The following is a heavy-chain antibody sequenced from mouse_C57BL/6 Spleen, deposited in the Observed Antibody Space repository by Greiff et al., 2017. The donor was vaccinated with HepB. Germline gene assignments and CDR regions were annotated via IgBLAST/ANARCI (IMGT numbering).Heavy chain of an antibody. D-gene: IGHD1-1*01. J-gene: IGHJ4*01. CDR2: INPNNGGT. CDR1: GYTFTDYN. V-gene: IGHV1-22*01. CDR3: ARYYYYGSSSYAMDY. Sequence: EVQLQQSGPELVKLGASVKMSCKASGYTFTDYNMHWVKQSHGKSLEWIGYINPNNGGTSYNQKFKGKATLTVNKSSSTAYMELRSLTSEDSAVYYCARYYYYGSSSYAMDYWGQGTSVTVSS.